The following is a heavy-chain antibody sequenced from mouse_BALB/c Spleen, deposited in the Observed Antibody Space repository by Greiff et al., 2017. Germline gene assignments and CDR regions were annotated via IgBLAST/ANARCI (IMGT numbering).Heavy chain of an antibody. V-gene: IGHV2-9*02. CDR2: IWAGGST. Sequence: VQLKESGPGLVAPSQSLSITCTVSGFSLTSYGVHWVRQPPGKGLEWLGVIWAGGSTNYNSALMSRLSISKDNSKSQVFLKMNSLQTDDTAMYYCARDGSRGETYYYAMDYWGQGTSVTVSS. J-gene: IGHJ4*01. D-gene: IGHD1-1*01. CDR1: GFSLTSYG. CDR3: ARDGSRGETYYYAMDY.